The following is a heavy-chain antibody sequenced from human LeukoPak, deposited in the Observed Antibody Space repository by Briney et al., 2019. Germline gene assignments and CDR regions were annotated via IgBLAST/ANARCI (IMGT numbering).Heavy chain of an antibody. D-gene: IGHD3-3*01. CDR1: GGSNSSGGYS. V-gene: IGHV4-30-2*01. CDR3: ARVNDFWRTYDY. Sequence: SQTLSLTCAVSGGSNSSGGYSWSWIRQPPGKGLEWIGYIYHSGSTYYNPSLKSRVTISVDKSKNQFSLKLSSVTAADTAVYYCARVNDFWRTYDYWGQGTLVTVSS. CDR2: IYHSGST. J-gene: IGHJ4*02.